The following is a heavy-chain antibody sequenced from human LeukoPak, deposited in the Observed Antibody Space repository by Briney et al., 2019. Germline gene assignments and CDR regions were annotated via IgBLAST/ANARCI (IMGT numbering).Heavy chain of an antibody. CDR3: AKDARRTFGLSSGLYRGSYYFDY. J-gene: IGHJ4*02. Sequence: GGSLRLSCAASGFTFSSYAMSWVRQAPGKGLEFISGFSGSGGSTYYADSVKGRFTISRDNSKNTLYLQMNSLRPEDTAVYYCAKDARRTFGLSSGLYRGSYYFDYWGQGTLVTVSS. CDR2: FSGSGGST. V-gene: IGHV3-23*01. D-gene: IGHD6-19*01. CDR1: GFTFSSYA.